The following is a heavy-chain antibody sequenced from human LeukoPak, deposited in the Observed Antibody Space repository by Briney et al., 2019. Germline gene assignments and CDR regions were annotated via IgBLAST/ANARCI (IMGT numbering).Heavy chain of an antibody. CDR1: GFTFSNYD. V-gene: IGHV3-13*01. CDR3: ARAARYYGSSGAHAFDI. Sequence: GGSLRLSRAASGFTFSNYDMHWVRQATGKGLEWVSGIGIAGDTHYPGSVKGRFTISRENAKNSLYLQMNSLRAGDTAVYYCARAARYYGSSGAHAFDIWGQGTMVTVS. J-gene: IGHJ3*02. CDR2: IGIAGDT. D-gene: IGHD3-22*01.